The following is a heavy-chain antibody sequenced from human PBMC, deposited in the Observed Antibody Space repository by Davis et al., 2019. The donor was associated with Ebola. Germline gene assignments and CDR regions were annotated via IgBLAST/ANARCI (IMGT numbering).Heavy chain of an antibody. Sequence: MPSETLSLTCAVYGGSFSGYYWSRIRQPPGKGLEWIGEIKHSGSTNYNPSLKSRFTISVDTSKNQFSLKLSSVTAADTAVYYCAGVVRYTWFGPWGQGTLVTVSS. V-gene: IGHV4-34*01. CDR3: AGVVRYTWFGP. CDR1: GGSFSGYY. D-gene: IGHD5-18*01. CDR2: IKHSGST. J-gene: IGHJ5*02.